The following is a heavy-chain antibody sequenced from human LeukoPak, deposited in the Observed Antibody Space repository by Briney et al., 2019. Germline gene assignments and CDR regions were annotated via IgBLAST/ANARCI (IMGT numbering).Heavy chain of an antibody. Sequence: PGGSLRLSCAASGFTFSSYEMNWVRQAPGKGLEWVSGINWNGGSTGYADSVKGRFTISRDNAKNSLYLQMISLRAEDTALYYCARADVGYYYYSMDVWGQGTTVTVSS. V-gene: IGHV3-20*04. CDR1: GFTFSSYE. D-gene: IGHD3-16*01. CDR3: ARADVGYYYYSMDV. J-gene: IGHJ6*02. CDR2: INWNGGST.